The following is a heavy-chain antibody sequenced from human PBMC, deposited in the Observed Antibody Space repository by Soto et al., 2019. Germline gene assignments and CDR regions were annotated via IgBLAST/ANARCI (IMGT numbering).Heavy chain of an antibody. CDR3: ALFNRDYGSGSYYNAPFDY. J-gene: IGHJ4*02. V-gene: IGHV3-23*01. D-gene: IGHD3-10*01. CDR1: GFTFSSYA. Sequence: GSLRLSCAASGFTFSSYAMSWVRQAPGKGLEWVSAISGSGGSTYYADSVKGRFTISRDNSKNTLYLQMNSLRAEDTAVYYCALFNRDYGSGSYYNAPFDYWGQGTLVTVSS. CDR2: ISGSGGST.